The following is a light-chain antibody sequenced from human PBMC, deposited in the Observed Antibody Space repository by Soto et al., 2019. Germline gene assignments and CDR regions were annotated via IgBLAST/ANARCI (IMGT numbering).Light chain of an antibody. Sequence: IVLTQSPATRSVPAGERGRLSCRASQSVSSYLAWYQQKPGQAPRLLIYDASNRATGIPARFSGSGSGTDGTLPISSLQPEDCSVYYCQQRSNWPWTFGQGTKVDIK. CDR2: DAS. CDR3: QQRSNWPWT. J-gene: IGKJ1*01. V-gene: IGKV3-11*01. CDR1: QSVSSY.